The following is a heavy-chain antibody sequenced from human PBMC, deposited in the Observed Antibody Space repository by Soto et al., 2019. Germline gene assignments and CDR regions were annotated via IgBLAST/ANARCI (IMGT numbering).Heavy chain of an antibody. D-gene: IGHD6-25*01. J-gene: IGHJ3*01. CDR3: ARSPALKSGFDV. CDR1: GYSFDTYW. V-gene: IGHV5-51*01. CDR2: IYPGDSDT. Sequence: GESLKISCKASGYSFDTYWIGWVRQMPGKGLEWMGIIYPGDSDTRYSPSFQGQITISADTSISTAFLQWSSLKASDAAIYYCARSPALKSGFDVWGQGTMVTVSS.